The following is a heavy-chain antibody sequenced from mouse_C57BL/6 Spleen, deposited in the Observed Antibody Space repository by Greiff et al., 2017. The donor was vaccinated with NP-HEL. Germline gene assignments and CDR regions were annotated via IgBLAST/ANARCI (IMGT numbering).Heavy chain of an antibody. CDR3: ARRDWDSFDY. Sequence: EVQLQQSGPELVKPGASVKISCKASGYTFTDYYMNWVKQSHGKSLEWIGDINPNNGGTSYNQKFKGKATLTVDKSSSTAYMELRSLTSEDSAVYYCARRDWDSFDYWGQGTTLTVSS. CDR1: GYTFTDYY. J-gene: IGHJ2*01. D-gene: IGHD4-1*01. CDR2: INPNNGGT. V-gene: IGHV1-26*01.